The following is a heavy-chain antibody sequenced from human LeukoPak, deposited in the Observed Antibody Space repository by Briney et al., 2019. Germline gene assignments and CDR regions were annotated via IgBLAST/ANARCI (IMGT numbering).Heavy chain of an antibody. V-gene: IGHV4-59*01. D-gene: IGHD2-21*01. CDR3: AKYFCAGQCSHFDS. J-gene: IGHJ4*02. CDR2: IYYSGST. CDR1: RGTINNYF. Sequence: SETLCLTCTASRGTINNYFLSWIRQPPGKGLEWIGFIYYSGSTKYNPYPKSRVTMSVDMSKNHFSLKLTSVTAADTAVYYCAKYFCAGQCSHFDSWGQGTLVTVSS.